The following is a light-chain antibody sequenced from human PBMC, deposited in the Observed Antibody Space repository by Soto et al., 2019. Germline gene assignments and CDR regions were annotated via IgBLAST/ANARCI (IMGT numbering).Light chain of an antibody. CDR3: SSYTSSSTPRV. CDR2: DVN. V-gene: IGLV2-14*03. CDR1: SSDVGGYNY. Sequence: QSALTQPASVSGSPGQSITISCTGTSSDVGGYNYVSWYQHHPGKPPKLMIYDVNYRPSGVSNRFSGSKSGNTASLTISGLQAEDEADYYCSSYTSSSTPRVFGTGTKLTVL. J-gene: IGLJ1*01.